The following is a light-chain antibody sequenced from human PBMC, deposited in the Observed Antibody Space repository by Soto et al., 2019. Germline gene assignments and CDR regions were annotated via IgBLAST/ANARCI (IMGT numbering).Light chain of an antibody. J-gene: IGKJ1*01. CDR3: QQRSNWLGT. Sequence: EIVLTQSPATLSLSPGERANLSCRASQSVSSYLAWYQQKPGQAPRLLIYDASNRATGIPARFSGSGSGTDFTLTISSLEPEDFAVYYCQQRSNWLGTFGQGTKVDIK. CDR2: DAS. V-gene: IGKV3-11*01. CDR1: QSVSSY.